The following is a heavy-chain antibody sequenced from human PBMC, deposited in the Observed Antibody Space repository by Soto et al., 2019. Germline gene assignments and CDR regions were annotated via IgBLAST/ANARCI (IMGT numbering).Heavy chain of an antibody. CDR1: GYTFTSYG. J-gene: IGHJ4*02. Sequence: QVQLVQSGAEVKKPGASVKVSCKASGYTFTSYGISWVRQAPGQGLEWMGWISAYNGNTNYAQKLQGRVTMTTDTSTSTAYMELRSLKSDDTAVYYCAQTDYYDSSGYYYDYWGQGTLVTVSS. CDR2: ISAYNGNT. D-gene: IGHD3-22*01. V-gene: IGHV1-18*01. CDR3: AQTDYYDSSGYYYDY.